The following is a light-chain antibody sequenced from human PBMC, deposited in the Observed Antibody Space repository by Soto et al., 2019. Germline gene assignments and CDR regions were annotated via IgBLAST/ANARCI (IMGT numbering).Light chain of an antibody. CDR1: SSDIGAYNY. CDR3: SSYTSSSTLGV. Sequence: QSALTQPASVSGSPGQSITISCSGTSSDIGAYNYVSWYQQHPGKAPKLMIYDVTNRPSGVSNRFSGSKSGNTASLTISGLQAEDDADYYCSSYTSSSTLGVFGGGTKVTVL. J-gene: IGLJ3*02. CDR2: DVT. V-gene: IGLV2-14*03.